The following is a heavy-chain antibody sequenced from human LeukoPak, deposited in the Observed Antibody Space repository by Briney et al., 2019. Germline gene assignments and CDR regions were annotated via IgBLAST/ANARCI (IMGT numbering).Heavy chain of an antibody. CDR2: IYTSGST. CDR3: AAHSSGSSYYFDY. Sequence: SQTLSLNCTVSGGSISSGSYYWSWIRQPAGKGLEWIGRIYTSGSTNYNPSLKSGVTISVDTSKNQFSLKLSSVTAADTAVYYCAAHSSGSSYYFDYWGQGTLVTASS. D-gene: IGHD3-22*01. CDR1: GGSISSGSYY. J-gene: IGHJ4*02. V-gene: IGHV4-61*02.